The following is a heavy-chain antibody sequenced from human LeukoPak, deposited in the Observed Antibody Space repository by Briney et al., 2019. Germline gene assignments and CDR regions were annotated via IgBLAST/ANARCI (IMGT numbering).Heavy chain of an antibody. CDR3: ARDKNPGIAAD. V-gene: IGHV3-23*01. D-gene: IGHD6-13*01. CDR2: ISGSGGST. J-gene: IGHJ4*02. Sequence: GGSKRLSCAASGFTFSSYAMSCVRQAPGKGLEWVSAISGSGGSTYYADSVKGRFTISRDNSKNTLFLQMNSLRAEDTAVYYCARDKNPGIAADWGQGTLVTVSS. CDR1: GFTFSSYA.